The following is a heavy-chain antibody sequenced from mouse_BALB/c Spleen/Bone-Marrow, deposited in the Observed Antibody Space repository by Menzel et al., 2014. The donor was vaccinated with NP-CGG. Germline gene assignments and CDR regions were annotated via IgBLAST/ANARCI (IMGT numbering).Heavy chain of an antibody. Sequence: EVKLVVSGGGLVQPGDSLRLSCATSGFTFSDFYMEWVRQPPGKRLEWIAASRNKAKYYTTEYSASVKGRFIVSRDTSQSVLYLQMNALRAEDTAIYYCARDVGYGNYFVYWGQGTLVTVSA. CDR2: SRNKAKYYTT. J-gene: IGHJ3*01. CDR1: GFTFSDFY. D-gene: IGHD2-10*02. V-gene: IGHV7-1*02. CDR3: ARDVGYGNYFVY.